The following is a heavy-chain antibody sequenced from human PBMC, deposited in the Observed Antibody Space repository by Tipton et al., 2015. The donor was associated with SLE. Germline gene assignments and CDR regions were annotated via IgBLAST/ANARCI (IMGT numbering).Heavy chain of an antibody. Sequence: SLRLSCAASGFTVSSNYMSWVRQAPGKGLEWVSVIYSGGSTYYADSVKGRFTISRDNSKNTLYLQMNSLGAEDTAVYYCARDGSRSGTGDYWGQGTLVTVSS. CDR2: IYSGGST. D-gene: IGHD6-13*01. CDR3: ARDGSRSGTGDY. CDR1: GFTVSSNY. J-gene: IGHJ4*02. V-gene: IGHV3-66*02.